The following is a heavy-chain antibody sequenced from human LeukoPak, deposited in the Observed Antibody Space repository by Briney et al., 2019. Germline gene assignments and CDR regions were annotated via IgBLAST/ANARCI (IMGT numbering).Heavy chain of an antibody. CDR1: GYTFTSYD. D-gene: IGHD2-2*01. CDR3: ARDTVVPAAIDYYYYGMDV. Sequence: ASVKVSCKASGYTFTSYDINWVRQAPGQGLEWMGIINPSGGSTSYAQKFQGRVTMTRDTSTSTVYMELSSLRSEDTAVYYCARDTVVPAAIDYYYYGMDVWGQGTTVTVSS. CDR2: INPSGGST. V-gene: IGHV1-46*01. J-gene: IGHJ6*02.